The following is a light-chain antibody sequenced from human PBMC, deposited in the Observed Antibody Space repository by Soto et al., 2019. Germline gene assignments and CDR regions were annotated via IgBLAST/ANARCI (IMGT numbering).Light chain of an antibody. CDR1: SDDIGKYSY. J-gene: IGLJ2*01. CDR3: CAYAGTYTAK. CDR2: DVT. Sequence: QSVLTQPRSVSGSPGQSVTISCAGTSDDIGKYSYVSWYQQLPGKAPRVIIYDVTQRPSGAPDRFSGSKSGSTASLTISGLQAEDDGYYYCCAYAGTYTAKFGGGTKVTVL. V-gene: IGLV2-11*01.